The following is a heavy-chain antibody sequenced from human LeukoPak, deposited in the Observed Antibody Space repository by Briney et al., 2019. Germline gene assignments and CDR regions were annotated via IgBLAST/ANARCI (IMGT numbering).Heavy chain of an antibody. Sequence: SQTLSLTCALSGDTVSRNNPAWNWLRQSPSRGLEWLGRTYFQSMWHYDYAMSVKSRITINPDTSKNQFSLQLNSVTPEDTAVYYCARESGYSSSWYWFDPWGQGTLVTVSS. CDR1: GDTVSRNNPA. J-gene: IGHJ5*02. D-gene: IGHD6-13*01. V-gene: IGHV6-1*01. CDR3: ARESGYSSSWYWFDP. CDR2: TYFQSMWHY.